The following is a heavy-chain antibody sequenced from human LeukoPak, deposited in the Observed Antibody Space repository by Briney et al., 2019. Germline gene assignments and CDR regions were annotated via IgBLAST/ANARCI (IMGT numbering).Heavy chain of an antibody. CDR3: AADILTGYYEIDY. CDR2: ISSSGSTI. CDR1: GFTFSSYE. D-gene: IGHD3-9*01. Sequence: GGSLRLSCAASGFTFSSYEMNWVRQAPGKGLEWVSYISSSGSTIYYADSVKGRFTISRDNAKNSLYLQMNSLRAEDTAVYYCAADILTGYYEIDYWGQGTLVTVSS. J-gene: IGHJ4*02. V-gene: IGHV3-48*03.